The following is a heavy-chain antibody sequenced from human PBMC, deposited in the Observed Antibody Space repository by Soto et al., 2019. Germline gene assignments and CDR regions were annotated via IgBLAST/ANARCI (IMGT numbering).Heavy chain of an antibody. CDR1: GGSFSGYY. CDR2: INHSGST. J-gene: IGHJ6*02. CDR3: ARLHGYCISSSCHGHYAMDV. V-gene: IGHV4-34*01. D-gene: IGHD2-2*01. Sequence: SETLSLTCAVYGGSFSGYYWSWVRQPPGKGLEWIGEINHSGSTNYNPSLKSRVTISVDTSKNQFSLKLSSVTAADTAVYYCARLHGYCISSSCHGHYAMDVWGQGTTVTVSS.